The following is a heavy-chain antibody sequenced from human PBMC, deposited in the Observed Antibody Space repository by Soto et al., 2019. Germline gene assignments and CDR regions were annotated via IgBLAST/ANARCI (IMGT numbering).Heavy chain of an antibody. J-gene: IGHJ6*03. V-gene: IGHV1-2*04. D-gene: IGHD6-13*01. Sequence: ASVKVSCKASGYTFTRYYMHWVRQAPGQGLEWMGWINPNSGGTNYAQKFQGWVTMTRDTSISTAYMELSRLRSDDTAVYYCARGAAAAGNGYYYYYYMDVWGKGTTGPSP. CDR2: INPNSGGT. CDR1: GYTFTRYY. CDR3: ARGAAAAGNGYYYYYYMDV.